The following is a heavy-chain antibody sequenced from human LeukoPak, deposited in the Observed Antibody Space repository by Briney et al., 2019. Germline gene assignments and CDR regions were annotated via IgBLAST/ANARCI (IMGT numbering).Heavy chain of an antibody. V-gene: IGHV4-34*01. CDR2: INHSGST. D-gene: IGHD3-16*02. J-gene: IGHJ4*02. CDR1: GGSFSGYY. CDR3: ARGSHYDYVWGSYRHQFDY. Sequence: PSETLSLTCAVSGGSFSGYYWSWIRQPPGKGLEWIGEINHSGSTNYNPSLKSRVTISVDTSKNQFSLKLSSVIAADTAVYYCARGSHYDYVWGSYRHQFDYWGQGTLVTVSS.